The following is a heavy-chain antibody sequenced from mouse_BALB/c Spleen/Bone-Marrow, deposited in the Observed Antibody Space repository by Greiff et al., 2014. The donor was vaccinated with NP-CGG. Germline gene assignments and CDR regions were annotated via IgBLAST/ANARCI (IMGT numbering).Heavy chain of an antibody. Sequence: QVQLQQSGAELVRPGASVKLSCKASGYSFTIYWMNWVEQRPGQGLEWIGMIHPSDIETRLNQKFKDKATLTVDNSSNTAYMQLSSPTSEDSAVYYCARGEITAFAYWGQGTLVTVS. CDR1: GYSFTIYW. CDR3: ARGEITAFAY. CDR2: IHPSDIET. D-gene: IGHD2-4*01. V-gene: IGHV1-61*01. J-gene: IGHJ3*01.